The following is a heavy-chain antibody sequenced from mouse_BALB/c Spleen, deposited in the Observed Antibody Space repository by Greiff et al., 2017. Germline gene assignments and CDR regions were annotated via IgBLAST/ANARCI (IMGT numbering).Heavy chain of an antibody. V-gene: IGHV3-2*02. J-gene: IGHJ2*01. CDR1: GYSITSDYA. Sequence: EVKVEESGPGLVKPSQSLSLTCTVTGYSITSDYAWNWIRQFPGNKLEWMGYISYSGSTSYNPSLKSRISITRDTSKNQFFLQLNSVTTEDTATYYCARSYYGNYDYFDYWGQGTTLTVSS. CDR2: ISYSGST. CDR3: ARSYYGNYDYFDY. D-gene: IGHD2-1*01.